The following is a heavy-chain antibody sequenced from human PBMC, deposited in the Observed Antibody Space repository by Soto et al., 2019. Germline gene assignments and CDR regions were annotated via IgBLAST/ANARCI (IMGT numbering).Heavy chain of an antibody. D-gene: IGHD5-12*01. V-gene: IGHV3-30*18. Sequence: QVQLVESGGGVVQPGRSLRLSCAASGFTFSNYGMHWVRQTPGKGLEWVAVISYDGSHQFYTDSVKGRFTISRDNSKNTLYLELNSLRPEDTALYYCAKGKRPPPPYSAYEPFDSWGQGTLVSVSS. CDR3: AKGKRPPPPYSAYEPFDS. J-gene: IGHJ4*02. CDR2: ISYDGSHQ. CDR1: GFTFSNYG.